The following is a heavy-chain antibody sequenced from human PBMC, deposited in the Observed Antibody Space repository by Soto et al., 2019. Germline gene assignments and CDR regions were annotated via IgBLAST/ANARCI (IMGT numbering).Heavy chain of an antibody. CDR1: GFTFSSYG. Sequence: GGSLRLSCAASGFTFSSYGMHWVRQAPGKGLEWVAVISYDGSNKYYADSVKGRFTISRDNSKNTLYLQMNSLGAEDTAVYYCAKENGDLYYFDYWGQGTLVTVSS. J-gene: IGHJ4*02. V-gene: IGHV3-30*18. CDR3: AKENGDLYYFDY. CDR2: ISYDGSNK. D-gene: IGHD4-17*01.